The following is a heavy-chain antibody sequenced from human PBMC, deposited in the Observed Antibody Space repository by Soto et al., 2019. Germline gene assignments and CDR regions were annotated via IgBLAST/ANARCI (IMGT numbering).Heavy chain of an antibody. CDR2: IIPILGIA. CDR1: GGTFSSYT. CDR3: ARDDSSSWYPYYYYGMDV. D-gene: IGHD6-13*01. J-gene: IGHJ6*02. Sequence: QVQLVQSGAEVKKPGSSVKVSCKASGGTFSSYTISWVRQAPGQGLEWMGRIIPILGIANYAQKFQGRVTITADKSTSTDYMELSSLRSEDTAVYYCARDDSSSWYPYYYYGMDVWGQGTTVTVSS. V-gene: IGHV1-69*08.